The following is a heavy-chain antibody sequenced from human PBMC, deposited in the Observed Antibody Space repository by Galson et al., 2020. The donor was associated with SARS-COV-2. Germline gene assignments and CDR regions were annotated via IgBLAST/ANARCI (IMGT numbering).Heavy chain of an antibody. J-gene: IGHJ4*02. V-gene: IGHV1-2*02. CDR3: VRLKGLGGSGWYVEDH. Sequence: ASVQVPCKASGSIFTRNYLHWVRQAPGQGLEWTGWNNPDNGTTNYAPKFQGRVTMTRATSISTAYMELTRLTSDDTALYYCVRLKGLGGSGWYVEDHLGQGTLVAVSS. CDR1: GSIFTRNY. D-gene: IGHD6-19*01. CDR2: NNPDNGTT.